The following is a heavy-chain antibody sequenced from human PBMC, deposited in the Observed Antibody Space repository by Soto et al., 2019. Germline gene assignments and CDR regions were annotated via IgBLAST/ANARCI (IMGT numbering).Heavy chain of an antibody. Sequence: ILSLTCAVSGGSISSGGYSWSWIRQPPGKGLEWIGYIYHSGSTYYNPSLKSRVTISVDRSKNQFSLKLSSVTAADTDVYYCAAGGGLPRYYWGQGTLVTVSS. J-gene: IGHJ4*02. V-gene: IGHV4-30-2*01. CDR3: AAGGGLPRYY. D-gene: IGHD5-12*01. CDR2: IYHSGST. CDR1: GGSISSGGYS.